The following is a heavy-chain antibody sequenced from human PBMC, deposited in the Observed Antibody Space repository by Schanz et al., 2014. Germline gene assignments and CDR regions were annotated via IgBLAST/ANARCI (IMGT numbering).Heavy chain of an antibody. Sequence: QVQLVQSGAEVKKPGSSMKVSCKASGGTFSSFGINWVRQAPGQGLEWMGRIIPSLGLANYAQKFQGRVTNTADKSTSTAYMDLSSLRPEDTAVYYCARSNYYDNSDYYNSFDYWGQGTLVTVSS. CDR1: GGTFSSFG. CDR3: ARSNYYDNSDYYNSFDY. D-gene: IGHD3-22*01. J-gene: IGHJ4*02. V-gene: IGHV1-69*02. CDR2: IIPSLGLA.